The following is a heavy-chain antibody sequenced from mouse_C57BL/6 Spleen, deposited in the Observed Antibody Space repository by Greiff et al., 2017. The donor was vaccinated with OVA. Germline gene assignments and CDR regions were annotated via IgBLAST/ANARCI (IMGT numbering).Heavy chain of an antibody. V-gene: IGHV1-43*01. CDR2: INPSTGGT. J-gene: IGHJ2*01. CDR1: GYSFTGYY. D-gene: IGHD6-5*01. CDR3: ARSLSNYFDY. Sequence: EVQLQQSGPELVKPGASVKISCKASGYSFTGYYMHWVKQSSEKSLEWIGEINPSTGGTSYNQKFKGKATLTVDKSSSTAYMQLKSLTSEDSAVYYCARSLSNYFDYWGQGTTLTVSS.